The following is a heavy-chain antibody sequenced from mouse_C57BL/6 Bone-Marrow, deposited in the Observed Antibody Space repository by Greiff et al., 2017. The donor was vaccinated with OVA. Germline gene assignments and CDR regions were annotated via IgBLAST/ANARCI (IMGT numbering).Heavy chain of an antibody. Sequence: VQLVESGAELVKPGASVKISCKASGYAFSSYWMNWVKQRPGKGLEWIGQIYPGDGDTNYNGKFKGKATLTADKSSSTAYMQLSSLTSEDSAVYFCAIPGTGYFDYWGQGTTLTVSS. J-gene: IGHJ2*01. CDR2: IYPGDGDT. V-gene: IGHV1-80*01. CDR1: GYAFSSYW. CDR3: AIPGTGYFDY. D-gene: IGHD4-1*01.